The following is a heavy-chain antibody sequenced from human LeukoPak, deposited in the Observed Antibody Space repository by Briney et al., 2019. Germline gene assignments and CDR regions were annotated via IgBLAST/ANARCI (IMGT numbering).Heavy chain of an antibody. D-gene: IGHD1-26*01. V-gene: IGHV3-66*01. J-gene: IGHJ4*02. CDR1: GFTVSSNY. CDR2: IYSGGST. Sequence: GGSLRLSCAASGFTVSSNYMTWVRQAPGKGLEWVSLIYSGGSTYYADSVRGRFTISRDNSKNTLYLQMNSLRAEDTAVYYCARGPHSGSYEFDYWGQGTLVTVSS. CDR3: ARGPHSGSYEFDY.